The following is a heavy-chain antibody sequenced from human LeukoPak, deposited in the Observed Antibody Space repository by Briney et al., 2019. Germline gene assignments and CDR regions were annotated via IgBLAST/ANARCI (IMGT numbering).Heavy chain of an antibody. V-gene: IGHV3-23*01. J-gene: IGHJ6*02. CDR3: ARDRPSSSSGVYYYGMDV. CDR2: ISGSGGST. CDR1: GFTFSSYA. Sequence: GGSLRLSCAASGFTFSSYAMSWVRQAPGKGLEWVSAISGSGGSTYYADSVKGRFTISRDNAKNSLYLQMNSLRAEDTAVYYCARDRPSSSSGVYYYGMDVWGQGTTVTVSS. D-gene: IGHD6-6*01.